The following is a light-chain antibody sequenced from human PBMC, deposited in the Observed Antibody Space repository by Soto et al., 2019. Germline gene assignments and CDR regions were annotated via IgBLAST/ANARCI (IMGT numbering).Light chain of an antibody. CDR2: DAS. CDR1: TGAVTSGHY. V-gene: IGLV7-46*01. CDR3: LLSYSGARV. J-gene: IGLJ1*01. Sequence: QAVVTQEPSLTVSPGGTVTLTCGSSTGAVTSGHYPYWFQQKPGQAPRTLIYDASNRHSWTPARFSGSLLGGKATLTLSGAQPEDEADYYCLLSYSGARVFGTGTKLTVL.